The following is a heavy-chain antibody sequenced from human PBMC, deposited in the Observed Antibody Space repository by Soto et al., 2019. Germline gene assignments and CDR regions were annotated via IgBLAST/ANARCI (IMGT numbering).Heavy chain of an antibody. J-gene: IGHJ4*02. CDR2: IYYSGST. V-gene: IGHV4-39*01. D-gene: IGHD6-6*01. CDR3: ERRYSSSASYFDY. CDR1: GGSISSSSYY. Sequence: QLQLQESGPGLVKPSETLSLTCTVSGGSISSSSYYWGWIRQPPGKGLEWIGSIYYSGSTYYNPSLKSRVTISVDTSKNQFSLKLSSVTAADTAVYYCERRYSSSASYFDYWGQGTLVTVSA.